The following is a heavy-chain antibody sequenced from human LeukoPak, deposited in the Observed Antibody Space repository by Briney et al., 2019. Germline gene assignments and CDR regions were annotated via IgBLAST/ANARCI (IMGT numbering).Heavy chain of an antibody. J-gene: IGHJ6*03. CDR2: INPSGGST. V-gene: IGHV1-46*01. D-gene: IGHD2-2*01. Sequence: ASVKVSCKASGYTFTSYYMHWVRQAPGQGLEWMGIINPSGGSTSYAQKFQGRVTITTDESTSTAYMELSSLRSEDTAVYYCARVGCSSTSCYPYYYYYYMDVWGKGTTVTVSS. CDR3: ARVGCSSTSCYPYYYYYYMDV. CDR1: GYTFTSYY.